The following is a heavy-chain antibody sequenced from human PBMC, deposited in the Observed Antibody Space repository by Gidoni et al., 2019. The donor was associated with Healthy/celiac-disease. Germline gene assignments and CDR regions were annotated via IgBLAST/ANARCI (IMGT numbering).Heavy chain of an antibody. D-gene: IGHD3-3*01. J-gene: IGHJ6*02. CDR3: ARELRFLMDV. Sequence: QAQLVESGGGVVQPGRSLRFSCAASGFTFSSYGMHWVRQSPGKGLEWVAVIWYDGSNKYYADSVKGRFTISRDNSKNTLYLQMNSLRAEDTAVYYCARELRFLMDVWGQGTTVTVSS. V-gene: IGHV3-33*01. CDR2: IWYDGSNK. CDR1: GFTFSSYG.